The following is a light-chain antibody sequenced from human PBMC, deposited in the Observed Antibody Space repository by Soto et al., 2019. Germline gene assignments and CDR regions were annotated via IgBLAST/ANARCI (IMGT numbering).Light chain of an antibody. Sequence: DIQMTQSPSTLSASVGDRVTITCRASQSISSWLAWYQQKPGKAPKLLIYKASSLESGVPSRFSGSGSGIEFTLTISSLQPDDFATYYCQQYKSYPYTFGQGTKLEIK. CDR2: KAS. J-gene: IGKJ2*01. V-gene: IGKV1-5*03. CDR3: QQYKSYPYT. CDR1: QSISSW.